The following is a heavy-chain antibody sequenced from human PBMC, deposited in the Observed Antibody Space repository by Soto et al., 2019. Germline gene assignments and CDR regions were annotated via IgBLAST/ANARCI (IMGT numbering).Heavy chain of an antibody. CDR2: ISSSSSYI. CDR1: GFTFSSYS. V-gene: IGHV3-21*01. CDR3: ARVQDLPGGMDV. Sequence: AGGSLRLSCAASGFTFSSYSMNWVRQAPGKGLEWVSSISSSSSYIYYADSVKGRFTISRDNAKNSLYLQMNSLRAEDTAVYYCARVQDLPGGMDVWGQGTTVTVSS. D-gene: IGHD2-2*01. J-gene: IGHJ6*02.